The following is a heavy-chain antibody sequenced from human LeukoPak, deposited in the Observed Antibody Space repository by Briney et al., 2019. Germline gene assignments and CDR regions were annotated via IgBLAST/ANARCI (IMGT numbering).Heavy chain of an antibody. J-gene: IGHJ4*02. CDR2: IKQDGSEK. D-gene: IGHD6-19*01. CDR3: ASASSSGPYYFDY. Sequence: GSLRLSCAASGFTFSSYWMSWVRQAPGKGLEWVANIKQDGSEKYYVDSVKGRFTISRDNAKNSLYLQMNSLRAEDTAVYYCASASSSGPYYFDYWGQGTLVTVSS. V-gene: IGHV3-7*01. CDR1: GFTFSSYW.